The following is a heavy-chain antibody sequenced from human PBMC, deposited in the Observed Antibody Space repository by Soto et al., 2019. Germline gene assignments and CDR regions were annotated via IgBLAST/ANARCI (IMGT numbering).Heavy chain of an antibody. CDR1: VYTVTRYG. CDR2: ISAYNGNT. J-gene: IGHJ6*02. D-gene: IGHD4-17*01. CDR3: AREHGDYDNYYYGMEV. Sequence: SVKVSWKARVYTVTRYGISWVRQAPGQGLEWMGWISAYNGNTNYAQKLQGRVTMTTDTSTSTAYMELRSLRSDDTAVYYCAREHGDYDNYYYGMEVWGQGTTVTVSS. V-gene: IGHV1-18*04.